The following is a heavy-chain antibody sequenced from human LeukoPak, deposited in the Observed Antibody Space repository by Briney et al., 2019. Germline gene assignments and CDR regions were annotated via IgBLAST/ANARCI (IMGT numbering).Heavy chain of an antibody. CDR3: ARIVGAIAQNWFDP. CDR1: GFTFSSYA. Sequence: GGSLRLSCSASGFTFSSYAMHWVRQAPGKGLEYVSAISSNGGSTYYADSVKGRFTISRDNSKNTLYLQMNSLRAEDTAVYYCARIVGAIAQNWFDPWGQGTLVTVSS. V-gene: IGHV3-64*04. J-gene: IGHJ5*02. CDR2: ISSNGGST. D-gene: IGHD1-26*01.